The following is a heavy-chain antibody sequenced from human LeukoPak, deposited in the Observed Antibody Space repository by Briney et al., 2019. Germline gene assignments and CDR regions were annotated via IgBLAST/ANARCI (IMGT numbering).Heavy chain of an antibody. J-gene: IGHJ4*02. CDR2: IRYDGSEK. Sequence: GGSLRLSCVASRFSFRTYGMHWIRQAPGKGLEWVAFIRYDGSEKYYVDAVKGRFTISRDNSRDTLYLEMNSLRGEDTAVYFCAKGSTWNYWMEYFDDWGQGTLVTVSS. V-gene: IGHV3-30*02. CDR1: RFSFRTYG. CDR3: AKGSTWNYWMEYFDD. D-gene: IGHD1-7*01.